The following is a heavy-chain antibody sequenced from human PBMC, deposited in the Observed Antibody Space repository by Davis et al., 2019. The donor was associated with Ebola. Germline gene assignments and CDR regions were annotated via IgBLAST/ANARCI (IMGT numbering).Heavy chain of an antibody. Sequence: SETLSLTCTVSGGSISSSSYYWGWIRQPPGKGLEWIGSIYYSGSTYYNPSLKSRVTISVDTSKNQFSLKLSSVTAADTAVYYCARQEYYDSSGYYRHQDAFDIWGQGTMVTVSS. CDR3: ARQEYYDSSGYYRHQDAFDI. CDR1: GGSISSSSYY. V-gene: IGHV4-39*01. D-gene: IGHD3-22*01. J-gene: IGHJ3*02. CDR2: IYYSGST.